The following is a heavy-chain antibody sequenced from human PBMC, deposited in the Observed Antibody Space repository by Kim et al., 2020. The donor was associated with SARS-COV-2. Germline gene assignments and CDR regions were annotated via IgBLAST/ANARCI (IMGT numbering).Heavy chain of an antibody. D-gene: IGHD3-22*01. Sequence: SETLSLTCTVSGGSISSGGYYWSWIRQHPGKGLEWIGYIYYSGSTYYNPSLKSRVTISVDTSKNQFSLKLSSVTAADTAVYYCARALDYYDSSGYPKKVHWFDPWGQGTLVTVSS. V-gene: IGHV4-31*03. CDR2: IYYSGST. CDR3: ARALDYYDSSGYPKKVHWFDP. CDR1: GGSISSGGYY. J-gene: IGHJ5*02.